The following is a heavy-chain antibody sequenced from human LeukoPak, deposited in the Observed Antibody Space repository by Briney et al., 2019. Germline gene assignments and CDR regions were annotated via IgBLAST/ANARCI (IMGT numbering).Heavy chain of an antibody. CDR2: IYYSGST. CDR3: ARLRSSGYYWGVFDY. V-gene: IGHV4-39*01. J-gene: IGHJ4*02. D-gene: IGHD3-22*01. Sequence: PSETLSLTCTVSGGSISSSSYYWGWIRQPPGKGLEWIGSIYYSGSTYYNPSLKSRVTISVDTSKNQFSLKLSSVTAADTAVYCCARLRSSGYYWGVFDYWGQGTLVTVSS. CDR1: GGSISSSSYY.